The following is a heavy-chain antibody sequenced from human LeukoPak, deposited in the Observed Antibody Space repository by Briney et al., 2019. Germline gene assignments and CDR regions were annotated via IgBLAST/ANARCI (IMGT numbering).Heavy chain of an antibody. Sequence: PSETLSLTCSVSGYSISNGYYWSWIRQPPGKGLEWIGEINHSGSTNYNPSLKSRVTISVDTSKNQFSLKLSSVTAADTAVYYCARAGLSYGWYYFDYWGQGTLVTVSS. CDR2: INHSGST. CDR3: ARAGLSYGWYYFDY. D-gene: IGHD3-16*01. V-gene: IGHV4-38-2*02. J-gene: IGHJ4*02. CDR1: GYSISNGYY.